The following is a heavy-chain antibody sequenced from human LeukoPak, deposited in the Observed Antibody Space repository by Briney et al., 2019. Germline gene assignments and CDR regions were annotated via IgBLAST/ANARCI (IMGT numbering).Heavy chain of an antibody. Sequence: GGSLRLSCAASGFTFSSYGMHWVRQAPGKGLEWVAVISYDGSNKYYADSVKGRFTISRDNSKNTLYLQMNSLRAEDTAVYYCATDYHGYFDYWGQGTLVTVSS. V-gene: IGHV3-30*03. J-gene: IGHJ4*02. CDR2: ISYDGSNK. CDR1: GFTFSSYG. D-gene: IGHD1-14*01. CDR3: ATDYHGYFDY.